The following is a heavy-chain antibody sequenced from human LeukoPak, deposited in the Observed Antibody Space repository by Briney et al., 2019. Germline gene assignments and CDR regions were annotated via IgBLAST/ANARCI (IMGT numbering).Heavy chain of an antibody. CDR3: ARGDDFWSGYANY. CDR1: GYTFTCYY. D-gene: IGHD3-3*01. J-gene: IGHJ4*02. CDR2: INPNSGGT. V-gene: IGHV1-2*02. Sequence: ASVKVSCKASGYTFTCYYMHWVRQAPGQGLEWMGWINPNSGGTNYAQKFQGRVTMTRDTSISTAYMELSRLRSDDTAVYYCARGDDFWSGYANYWGQGTLVTVSS.